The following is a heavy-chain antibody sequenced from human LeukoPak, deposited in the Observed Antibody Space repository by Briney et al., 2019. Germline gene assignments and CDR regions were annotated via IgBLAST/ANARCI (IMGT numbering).Heavy chain of an antibody. D-gene: IGHD2-2*01. J-gene: IGHJ5*02. V-gene: IGHV3-30*02. CDR2: IRYDGSNK. CDR1: GFTFSSYA. Sequence: PGGSLRLSCAASGFTFSSYAMHWVRQAPGKGLEWVAFIRYDGSNKYYADSVKGRFTISRDNSKNTLYLQMNSLRAEDTAVYYCAKPRSIVVVPAANNWFDPWGQGTLVTVSS. CDR3: AKPRSIVVVPAANNWFDP.